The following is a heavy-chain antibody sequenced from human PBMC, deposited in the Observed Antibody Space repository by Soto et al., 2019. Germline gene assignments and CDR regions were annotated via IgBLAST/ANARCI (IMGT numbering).Heavy chain of an antibody. Sequence: NPSETLSLTCTVSGDSIRGFYWSWIRQPPGKGLEWIGYIYSSGYTNYNPSLKNRGTISVDTPKKQFFLNLRSVTAADTALYYCARGGGYSFGIDYWGRGIRVTVSS. J-gene: IGHJ4*02. D-gene: IGHD5-12*01. CDR1: GDSIRGFY. CDR2: IYSSGYT. CDR3: ARGGGYSFGIDY. V-gene: IGHV4-59*01.